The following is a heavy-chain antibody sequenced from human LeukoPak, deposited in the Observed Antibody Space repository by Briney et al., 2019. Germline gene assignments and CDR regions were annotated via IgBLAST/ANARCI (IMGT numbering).Heavy chain of an antibody. Sequence: GGSLRLSCAASGFTLSSYWMHWVRQAPGKGLVWVSRINSDGSSTSYADSVKGRFTISRDNAKNSLYLQMNSLRAEDTAVYYCARDQMGSGDIVLMVYAVFDYWGQGTLVTVSS. CDR3: ARDQMGSGDIVLMVYAVFDY. D-gene: IGHD2-8*01. CDR2: INSDGSST. J-gene: IGHJ4*02. V-gene: IGHV3-74*01. CDR1: GFTLSSYW.